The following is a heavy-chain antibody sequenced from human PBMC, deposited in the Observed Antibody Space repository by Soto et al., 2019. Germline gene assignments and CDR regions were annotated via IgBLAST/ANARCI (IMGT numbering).Heavy chain of an antibody. D-gene: IGHD3-10*01. CDR2: IIPIFGTA. V-gene: IGHV1-69*01. CDR1: GGTFSSYA. CDR3: ARVLVVRGVIAYDAFDI. J-gene: IGHJ3*02. Sequence: QVQLVQSGAEVKTPGSSVKVSCKASGGTFSSYAISWVRQAPGQGLEWMGGIIPIFGTANYAQEFQGRVTITADESTSTAYMELSSLRSEDTAVYYCARVLVVRGVIAYDAFDIWGQGTMVTVSS.